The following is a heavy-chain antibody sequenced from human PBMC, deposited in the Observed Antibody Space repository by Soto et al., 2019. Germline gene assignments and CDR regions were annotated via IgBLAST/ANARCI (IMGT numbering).Heavy chain of an antibody. D-gene: IGHD1-20*01. Sequence: QVQLVQSGAEVKKPGSSVKVSCKASGGTFSSYAISWVRQAPGQGLEWMGGIIPIFGTANYAQKFQGRVTITADEPTSTAYMELSSLRSEYTAVYYCARSITGTVSYYYGMDVWGQGTTVTVSS. CDR2: IIPIFGTA. V-gene: IGHV1-69*12. J-gene: IGHJ6*02. CDR1: GGTFSSYA. CDR3: ARSITGTVSYYYGMDV.